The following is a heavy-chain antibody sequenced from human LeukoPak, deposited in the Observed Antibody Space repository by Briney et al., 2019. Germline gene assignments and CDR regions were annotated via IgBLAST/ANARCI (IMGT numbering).Heavy chain of an antibody. CDR1: GFTVSSNY. Sequence: GGSLSLSCAASGFTVSSNYMSWVRQAPGKGLEWVSVIYSGGTTYYADSVKGRLTISRDNSKNMLYLQMNSLTAEDTAVYYCASLRSTHYHFDYWGQGTLVTVSS. J-gene: IGHJ4*02. D-gene: IGHD1-26*01. V-gene: IGHV3-53*01. CDR3: ASLRSTHYHFDY. CDR2: IYSGGTT.